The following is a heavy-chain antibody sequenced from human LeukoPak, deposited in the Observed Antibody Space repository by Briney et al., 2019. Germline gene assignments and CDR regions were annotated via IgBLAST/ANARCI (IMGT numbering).Heavy chain of an antibody. D-gene: IGHD3-3*01. CDR2: IKQDGSEK. V-gene: IGHV3-7*01. Sequence: GGSLRLSCAASGFTFSSYWMSWVRQAPGKGLEWVANIKQDGSEKYYVDSVKGRFTISRDNAKNSLYLQMNSLRAEDTAVYYCARDAPYYDFWSGYYLGDYYYYYYMDVWGKGTTVTVSS. CDR1: GFTFSSYW. J-gene: IGHJ6*03. CDR3: ARDAPYYDFWSGYYLGDYYYYYYMDV.